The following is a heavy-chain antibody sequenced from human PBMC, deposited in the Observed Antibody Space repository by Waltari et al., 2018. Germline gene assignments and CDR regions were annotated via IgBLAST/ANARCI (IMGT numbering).Heavy chain of an antibody. D-gene: IGHD3-3*01. CDR2: ISGSGGST. J-gene: IGHJ4*02. CDR3: AKDLTIFGVVTSGDY. Sequence: EVQLLESGGGLVQPGGSLRLSCAASVFTFSSYAMSWVRQAPGKGLEWVSAISGSGGSTYYADSVKGRFTISRDNSKNTLYLQMNSLRAEDTAVYYCAKDLTIFGVVTSGDYWGQGTLVTVSS. V-gene: IGHV3-23*01. CDR1: VFTFSSYA.